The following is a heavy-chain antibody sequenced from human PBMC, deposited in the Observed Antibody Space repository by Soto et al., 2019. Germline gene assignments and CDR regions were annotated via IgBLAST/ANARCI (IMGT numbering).Heavy chain of an antibody. CDR2: INHSGST. J-gene: IGHJ3*02. CDR1: GGSFSGYY. Sequence: SETLSLTCAVYGGSFSGYYWSWIRQPPGKGLEWIGEINHSGSTNYNPSLKSRVTISVDTSKNQFSLKLSSVTAADTAVYYCARTRLQSAFDIWGQGTMVTVSS. CDR3: ARTRLQSAFDI. V-gene: IGHV4-34*01. D-gene: IGHD4-4*01.